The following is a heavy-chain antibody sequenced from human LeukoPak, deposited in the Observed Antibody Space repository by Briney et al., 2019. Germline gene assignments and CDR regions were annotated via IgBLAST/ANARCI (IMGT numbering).Heavy chain of an antibody. CDR2: INPNSGST. J-gene: IGHJ4*02. D-gene: IGHD3-3*01. CDR3: ARDPVDFWSGYEFDY. Sequence: ASVKVSCKASGYTFTSYYMHWVRQAPGQGLEWMGIINPNSGSTSYAQKLQGRVTMTTDTSTSTAYMELRSLRSDDTAVYYCARDPVDFWSGYEFDYWGQGTLVTVSS. V-gene: IGHV1-46*01. CDR1: GYTFTSYY.